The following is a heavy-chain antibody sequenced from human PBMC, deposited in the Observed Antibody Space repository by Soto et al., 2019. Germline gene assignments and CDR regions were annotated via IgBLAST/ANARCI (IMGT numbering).Heavy chain of an antibody. D-gene: IGHD6-19*01. Sequence: EVPLLESGGGLVQPGGSLRLSCAASGFTFSTYAMNWVRQAPGKGLEWVSGISGSGASTYYAESVKGRFTVSRDNSTNTLYLQTNSLRAEDTAVFYCAKESSRGWSFDYWGQGTLVTVSS. J-gene: IGHJ4*02. CDR1: GFTFSTYA. CDR3: AKESSRGWSFDY. CDR2: ISGSGAST. V-gene: IGHV3-23*01.